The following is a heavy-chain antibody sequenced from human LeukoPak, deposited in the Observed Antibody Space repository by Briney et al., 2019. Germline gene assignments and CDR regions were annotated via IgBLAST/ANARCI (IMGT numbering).Heavy chain of an antibody. CDR2: IYHGGDT. Sequence: MASETLSLTCSVSGGSISSSNWWCWVRQPPGTGLEWIGEIYHGGDTNYNPSLKSRVSISVDKSKNQFSLQLTSVSAADTAVYYCARGDYGDPIRWHYFDYWGQGALVTVSS. V-gene: IGHV4-4*02. J-gene: IGHJ4*02. CDR1: GGSISSSNW. D-gene: IGHD4-17*01. CDR3: ARGDYGDPIRWHYFDY.